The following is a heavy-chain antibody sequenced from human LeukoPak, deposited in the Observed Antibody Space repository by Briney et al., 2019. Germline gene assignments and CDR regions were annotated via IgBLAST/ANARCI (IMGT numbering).Heavy chain of an antibody. CDR1: GDSISGTYY. Sequence: SETLSLTCTVSGDSISGTYYWGWIRQPPGKGLEWIGSIYYSGSTYYNPSLKSRVTISVDTSKNQFSLKLSSVTAADTAVYYCARYPIVVVVAATYCFDYWGQGTLVTVSS. CDR2: IYYSGST. CDR3: ARYPIVVVVAATYCFDY. D-gene: IGHD2-15*01. J-gene: IGHJ4*02. V-gene: IGHV4-39*01.